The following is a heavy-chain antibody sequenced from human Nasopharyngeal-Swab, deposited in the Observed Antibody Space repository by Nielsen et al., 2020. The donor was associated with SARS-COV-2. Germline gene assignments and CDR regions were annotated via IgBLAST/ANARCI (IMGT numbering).Heavy chain of an antibody. J-gene: IGHJ1*01. V-gene: IGHV5-51*01. D-gene: IGHD5-18*01. Sequence: GESLKISCKGSGYSFTSYWIGWVRQMPGKGLEWMGIIYPGDSDTRYSPSFQGQVTISADKSISTAYLQWSSLKASDIAMYYCARHGVLGYSYGIEYFQHWGQGTLVTVSS. CDR1: GYSFTSYW. CDR2: IYPGDSDT. CDR3: ARHGVLGYSYGIEYFQH.